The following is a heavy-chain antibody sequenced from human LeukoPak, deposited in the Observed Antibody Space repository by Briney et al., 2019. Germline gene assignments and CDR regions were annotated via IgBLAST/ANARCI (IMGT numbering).Heavy chain of an antibody. D-gene: IGHD5-24*01. Sequence: ASVKVSCTASGYTFTSYAMHWVRQAPGQGLEWMGWITPSGGTNYPQKFQGTVAITWDTSITTAYMDLSRLTSDDTAVYYCARDRYGDGFAHFDYWGQGALVTVSS. CDR3: ARDRYGDGFAHFDY. V-gene: IGHV1-2*02. CDR2: ITPSGGT. J-gene: IGHJ4*02. CDR1: GYTFTSYA.